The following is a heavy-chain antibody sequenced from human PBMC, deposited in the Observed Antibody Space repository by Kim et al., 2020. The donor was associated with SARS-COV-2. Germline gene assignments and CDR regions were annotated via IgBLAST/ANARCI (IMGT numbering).Heavy chain of an antibody. Sequence: SETLSLTCTVSGGSISSYYWSWIRQPPGKGLEWIGYIYYSGSTNYNPSLKSRVTISVDTSKNQFSLKLSSVTAADTAVYYCARQTYGSGSYSGTPGAFDIWGQGTMVTVSS. J-gene: IGHJ3*02. CDR2: IYYSGST. V-gene: IGHV4-59*01. CDR3: ARQTYGSGSYSGTPGAFDI. D-gene: IGHD3-10*01. CDR1: GGSISSYY.